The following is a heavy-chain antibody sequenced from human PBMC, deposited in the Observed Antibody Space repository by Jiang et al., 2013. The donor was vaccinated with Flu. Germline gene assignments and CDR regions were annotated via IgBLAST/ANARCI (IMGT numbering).Heavy chain of an antibody. CDR2: ISWDGGST. CDR3: AKEGTGAPDY. D-gene: IGHD1-26*01. J-gene: IGHJ4*02. CDR1: GFTFDDYA. V-gene: IGHV3-43D*04. Sequence: RLSCAASGFTFDDYAMHWVRQAPGKGLEWVSLISWDGGSTYYADSVKGRFTISRDNSKNSLYLQMNSLRAEDTALYYCAKEGTGAPDYWGQGTLVTVSS.